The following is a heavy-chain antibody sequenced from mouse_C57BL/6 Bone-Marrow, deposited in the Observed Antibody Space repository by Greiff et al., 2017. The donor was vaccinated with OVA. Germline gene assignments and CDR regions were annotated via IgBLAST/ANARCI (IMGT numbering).Heavy chain of an antibody. CDR3: ARLWLRNY. Sequence: VQLKESGPGLVKPSQSLSLTCSVTGYSITSGYYWNWIRQFPGNKLEWMGYISYDGSNNYNPSLKNRISITRDTSKNQFFLKLNSVTTEDTATYYCARLWLRNYWGQGTTLTVSS. CDR2: ISYDGSN. D-gene: IGHD2-2*01. J-gene: IGHJ2*01. V-gene: IGHV3-6*01. CDR1: GYSITSGYY.